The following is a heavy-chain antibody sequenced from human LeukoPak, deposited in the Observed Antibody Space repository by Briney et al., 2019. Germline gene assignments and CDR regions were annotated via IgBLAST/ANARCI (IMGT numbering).Heavy chain of an antibody. D-gene: IGHD1-26*01. V-gene: IGHV5-51*01. CDR1: GYTFISYW. CDR3: ARATDYYYYYMDV. J-gene: IGHJ6*03. Sequence: GESLKISCKASGYTFISYWIAWVRQMPGKGLEWMGIIYPGDSDTRYSPSFQGQVTISADKSISTAYLQWSSLKASDTAMYYCARATDYYYYYMDVWGKGTTVTVSS. CDR2: IYPGDSDT.